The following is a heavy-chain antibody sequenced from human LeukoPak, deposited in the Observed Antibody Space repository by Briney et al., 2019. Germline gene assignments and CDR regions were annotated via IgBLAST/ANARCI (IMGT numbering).Heavy chain of an antibody. CDR1: GYTFTTYT. CDR3: ARDLGLSSGYAYYYYGMDV. Sequence: ASVKVSCKAPGYTFTTYTMHWVRQAPGQRLEWMGWINAGNGNTKYSQKFQGRVTITRDTSASTAYMELSSLRSEDTAMYYCARDLGLSSGYAYYYYGMDVWGQGTTVIVSS. D-gene: IGHD3-22*01. V-gene: IGHV1-3*01. J-gene: IGHJ6*02. CDR2: INAGNGNT.